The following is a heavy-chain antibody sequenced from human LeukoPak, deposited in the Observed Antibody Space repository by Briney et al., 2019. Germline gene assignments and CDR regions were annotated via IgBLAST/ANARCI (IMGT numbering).Heavy chain of an antibody. V-gene: IGHV1-46*01. J-gene: IGHJ4*02. CDR1: GYTITSYQ. D-gene: IGHD3-22*01. Sequence: ASVKVSCKASGYTITSYQIHWVRQAPGQGLEWMGLINPSGGSTRSAEKFQGRVTMTRDTSTSTVYMELSSLRSEDTAVDYSARAGIYDTGNYYNKLGYWGQGTLVTVSS. CDR2: INPSGGST. CDR3: ARAGIYDTGNYYNKLGY.